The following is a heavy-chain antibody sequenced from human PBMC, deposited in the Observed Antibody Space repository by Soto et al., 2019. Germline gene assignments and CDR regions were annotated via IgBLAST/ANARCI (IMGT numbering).Heavy chain of an antibody. D-gene: IGHD3-9*01. Sequence: QVQLVQSGAEVKKPGSSVKVSCKASGGTFNNYGMGWVRQAPGQGREWMGGIIPMIRRTNYAQKFQGRVTLTADASRSTAYMELRSLRSEDTAVYYCASWDYDVLTGFSYDDWGQGTLVTVSS. J-gene: IGHJ4*02. CDR1: GGTFNNYG. CDR2: IIPMIRRT. V-gene: IGHV1-69*01. CDR3: ASWDYDVLTGFSYDD.